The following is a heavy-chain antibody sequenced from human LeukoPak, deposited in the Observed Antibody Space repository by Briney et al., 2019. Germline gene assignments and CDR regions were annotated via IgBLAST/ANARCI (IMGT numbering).Heavy chain of an antibody. J-gene: IGHJ3*02. V-gene: IGHV4-38-2*02. CDR2: IYHSGST. Sequence: SETLSLTCTVFGYSISSGYYWGWIRQPPGKGLEWIGSIYHSGSTYYNPSLKSRVTISVDTSKNQFSLKLSSVTAADTAVYYCARGPHAFDIWGQGTMVTVSS. CDR1: GYSISSGYY. CDR3: ARGPHAFDI.